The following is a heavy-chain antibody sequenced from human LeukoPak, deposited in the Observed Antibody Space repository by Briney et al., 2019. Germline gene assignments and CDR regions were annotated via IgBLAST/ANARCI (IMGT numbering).Heavy chain of an antibody. CDR3: AAGYNWNDLAGGY. J-gene: IGHJ4*02. CDR2: IVVGSGNT. CDR1: GFTFTSSA. Sequence: GASVKVSCKASGFTFTSSAVQWVRQARGQRLEWIVWIVVGSGNTNYTQKFQERVTITRDMSTSTAYMELSSLRPEDTAVYYCAAGYNWNDLAGGYWGQGTLVTVSS. V-gene: IGHV1-58*01. D-gene: IGHD1-1*01.